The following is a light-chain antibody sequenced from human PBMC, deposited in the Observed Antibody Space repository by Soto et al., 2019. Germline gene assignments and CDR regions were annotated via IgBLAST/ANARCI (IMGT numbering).Light chain of an antibody. Sequence: DIHSSHSPSTRSSSVVGRVTITCRASQSISSWLAWYQQKPGKAPKCLIYAASSLQSGVPSRFSGSGSGTEFTLTISSLQPEDFATYFCLQHNTYPLTFGGGTKVDIK. CDR1: QSISSW. V-gene: IGKV1-5*01. J-gene: IGKJ4*01. CDR3: LQHNTYPLT. CDR2: AAS.